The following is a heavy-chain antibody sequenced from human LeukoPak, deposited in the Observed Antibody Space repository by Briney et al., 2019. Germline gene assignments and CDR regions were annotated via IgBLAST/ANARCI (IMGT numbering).Heavy chain of an antibody. CDR1: GGSISSYY. Sequence: SETLSLTCTVSGGSISSYYWSWIRQPPGKGLEWIGYIYYSGSTNYNPSLKSRVTISVDTSKNQFSLKLSSVTAADTAVYYCARDEQGAFDIWGQGTMVTVSS. CDR2: IYYSGST. CDR3: ARDEQGAFDI. V-gene: IGHV4-59*12. J-gene: IGHJ3*02.